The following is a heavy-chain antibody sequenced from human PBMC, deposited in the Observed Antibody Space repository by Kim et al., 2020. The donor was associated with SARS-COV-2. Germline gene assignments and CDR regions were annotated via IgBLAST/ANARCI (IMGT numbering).Heavy chain of an antibody. V-gene: IGHV3-9*01. CDR3: AKRRGYSSLGAGSFDY. Sequence: GYADSVKCRFTISRDNAKNALYLQMNSLGAEDTALYYCAKRRGYSSLGAGSFDYWGQGTLVTVSS. J-gene: IGHJ4*02. D-gene: IGHD6-19*01.